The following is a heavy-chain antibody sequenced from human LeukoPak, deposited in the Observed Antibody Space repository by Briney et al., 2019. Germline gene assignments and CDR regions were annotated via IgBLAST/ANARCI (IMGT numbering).Heavy chain of an antibody. Sequence: SVKVSCKASGGTFSNYAISWVRQAPGQGLEWLGGVIPTSGSANYSPKFQGRVTISADEPTSTVYMELTSLTYEDTAVYYCARDRPVEMTVSGYFDHWGRGTQVTVSS. CDR1: GGTFSNYA. CDR2: VIPTSGSA. J-gene: IGHJ4*02. V-gene: IGHV1-69*13. CDR3: ARDRPVEMTVSGYFDH. D-gene: IGHD5-24*01.